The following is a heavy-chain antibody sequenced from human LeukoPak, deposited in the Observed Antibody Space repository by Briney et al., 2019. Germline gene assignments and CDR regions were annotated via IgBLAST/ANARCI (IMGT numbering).Heavy chain of an antibody. J-gene: IGHJ1*01. Sequence: SETLSLTCTVSGGSISTNYWNWIRQPAGKGLEWIGRIYVTGTTYYNPSLKSRLTMSVDASRNQFFLNLSSVTAADTAVYYCARGGPDLAREYFQYWGQGTQVTVS. CDR3: ARGGPDLAREYFQY. CDR1: GGSISTNY. CDR2: IYVTGTT. V-gene: IGHV4-4*07. D-gene: IGHD5-12*01.